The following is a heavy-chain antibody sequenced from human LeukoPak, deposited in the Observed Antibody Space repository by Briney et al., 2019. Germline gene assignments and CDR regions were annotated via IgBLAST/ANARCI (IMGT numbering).Heavy chain of an antibody. D-gene: IGHD6-6*01. Sequence: SETLSLTCAVYGGSFSGYYWSWIRQPPGKGLEWIGEINHSGSTNYNPSLKSRVTISVDTSKNQFSLKLSSVTAADTAVYYCARTSSSGGLLDYWGQGTLVTVSS. CDR3: ARTSSSGGLLDY. J-gene: IGHJ4*02. CDR1: GGSFSGYY. CDR2: INHSGST. V-gene: IGHV4-34*01.